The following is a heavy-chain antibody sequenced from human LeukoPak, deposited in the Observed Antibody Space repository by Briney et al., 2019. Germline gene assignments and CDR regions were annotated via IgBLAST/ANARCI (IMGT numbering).Heavy chain of an antibody. Sequence: GGSLRLSCAASGFTFSSYGMHWVRQAPGKGLEWVAFIRYDGSNKYYADFVKGRFTISRDNSKNTLYLQMNSLRAEDTAVYYCARGGLTAMGDYYYYYYYMDVWGKGTTVTISS. CDR1: GFTFSSYG. V-gene: IGHV3-30*02. J-gene: IGHJ6*03. D-gene: IGHD5-18*01. CDR3: ARGGLTAMGDYYYYYYYMDV. CDR2: IRYDGSNK.